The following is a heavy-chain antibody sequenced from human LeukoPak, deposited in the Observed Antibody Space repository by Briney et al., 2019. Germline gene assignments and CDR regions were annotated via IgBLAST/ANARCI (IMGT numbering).Heavy chain of an antibody. V-gene: IGHV1-69*05. CDR1: GGTFSSYA. Sequence: GASVTVSCKASGGTFSSYAISWVRQAPGQGLEWMGGIIPIFGTANYAQKFQGRVTITTDESTSTAYMELSSLRSEDTAVYYCARDLSSSWYGGYYYYMDVWGKGTTVTVSS. J-gene: IGHJ6*03. D-gene: IGHD6-13*01. CDR3: ARDLSSSWYGGYYYYMDV. CDR2: IIPIFGTA.